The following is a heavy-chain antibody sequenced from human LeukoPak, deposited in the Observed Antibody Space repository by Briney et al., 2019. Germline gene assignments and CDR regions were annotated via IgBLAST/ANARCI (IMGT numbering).Heavy chain of an antibody. J-gene: IGHJ5*02. CDR1: GGTFSSYA. V-gene: IGHV1-69*04. D-gene: IGHD2-2*01. Sequence: SVKVSCKASGGTFSSYAISWLRQAPGQGLEWMGRIIPILGIANYAQKFQGRVTITADKSTSTAYMELSSLRSEDTAVYYCARCPSYVVVPSNWLDPWGQGTLVTVSS. CDR3: ARCPSYVVVPSNWLDP. CDR2: IIPILGIA.